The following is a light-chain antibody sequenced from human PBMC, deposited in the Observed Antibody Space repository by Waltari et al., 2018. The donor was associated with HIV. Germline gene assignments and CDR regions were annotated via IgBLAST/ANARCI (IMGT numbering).Light chain of an antibody. J-gene: IGLJ1*01. V-gene: IGLV1-51*01. CDR3: GAWDSSLSAVV. CDR2: DNN. Sequence: QSVLTQPPSVSAAPGQQVTISCSGSSSHIGNNYVSWYQQLPGTAPKLLIYDNNKRPSGIPDRFSGSKSGTSATLGITGLQTGDEADYYCGAWDSSLSAVVFGTGTKVTVL. CDR1: SSHIGNNY.